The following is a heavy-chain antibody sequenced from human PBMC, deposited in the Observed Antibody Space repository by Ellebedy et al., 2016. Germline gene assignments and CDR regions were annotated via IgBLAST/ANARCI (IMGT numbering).Heavy chain of an antibody. CDR2: INHSGST. J-gene: IGHJ4*02. Sequence: SETLSLTXTVSGGSISSYSWSWIRQPPGKGLEWIGEINHSGSTNYNPSLKSRVTISVDRSKNQFSLKLSSVTAADTAVYYCATGEDFDYWGQGTLVTVSS. D-gene: IGHD3-10*01. CDR1: GGSISSYS. CDR3: ATGEDFDY. V-gene: IGHV4-34*01.